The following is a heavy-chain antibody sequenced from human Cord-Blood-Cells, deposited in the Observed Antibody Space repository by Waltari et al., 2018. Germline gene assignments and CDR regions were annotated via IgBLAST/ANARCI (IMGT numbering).Heavy chain of an antibody. J-gene: IGHJ4*02. V-gene: IGHV4-39*01. Sequence: QLQLQESGPGLVKPSETLSLPCTVSAGYISSSSSYRGCIRQPPGKGLEWIGSIYYSGSTYYNPSLKSLVTISVDTSKNQFSLKLSSVTAADTAVYYCADGDSGSFDYWGQGTLVTVSS. CDR1: AGYISSSSSY. D-gene: IGHD1-26*01. CDR3: ADGDSGSFDY. CDR2: IYYSGST.